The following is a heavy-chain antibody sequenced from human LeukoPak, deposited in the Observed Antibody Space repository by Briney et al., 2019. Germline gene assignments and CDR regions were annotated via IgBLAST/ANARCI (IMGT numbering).Heavy chain of an antibody. CDR2: IYYSGST. CDR1: GGSISSSNYY. J-gene: IGHJ4*02. V-gene: IGHV4-30-4*08. CDR3: ARGTYYYDSSGYYPIDY. Sequence: SETLSLTCSVSGGSISSSNYYYCWIRQPPGKGLEWIGYIYYSGSTYYNPSLKSRVTISVDTSKNQFSLKLSSVTAADTAVYYCARGTYYYDSSGYYPIDYWGQGTLVTVSS. D-gene: IGHD3-22*01.